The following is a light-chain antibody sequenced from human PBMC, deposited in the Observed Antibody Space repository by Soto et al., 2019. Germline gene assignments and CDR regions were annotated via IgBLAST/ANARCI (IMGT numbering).Light chain of an antibody. J-gene: IGKJ3*01. CDR2: GTS. CDR3: QQYNDWPFT. CDR1: QSVNSN. Sequence: DIVMTQSPATLSVSPGERATPSCRASQSVNSNLAWYQQKAGQAPRLLIYGTSTRATGIPARFSGSGSGTEFTLTISSLQSEDFAVYYCQQYNDWPFTFGPGTKVDI. V-gene: IGKV3-15*01.